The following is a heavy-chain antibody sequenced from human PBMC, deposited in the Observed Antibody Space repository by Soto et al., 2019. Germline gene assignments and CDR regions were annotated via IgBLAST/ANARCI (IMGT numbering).Heavy chain of an antibody. CDR1: GDSISXXXX. CDR2: IYHSGTT. Sequence: TCAVSGDSISXXXXWAWIRQPPGKGLEWVASIYHSGTTYYNPSLTSRVTISVDTSKNQFSLKLNSVTAADTAMYYCARRRNTMTGDFDYWGQGALVTVSS. V-gene: IGHV4-38-2*01. CDR3: ARRRNTMTGDFDY. J-gene: IGHJ4*02. D-gene: IGHD3-3*01.